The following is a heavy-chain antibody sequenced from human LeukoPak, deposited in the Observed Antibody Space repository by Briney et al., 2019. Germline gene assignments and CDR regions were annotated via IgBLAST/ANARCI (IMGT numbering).Heavy chain of an antibody. CDR3: ARTRGNYYYDSSGQDHDAFDI. Sequence: SGGSLRLSCAASGFTFSSYGMHWVRQAPGKGLEWVSAISGSGGSTYYADSVKGRFTISRDNSKNTLYLQMNSLRAEDTAVYYCARTRGNYYYDSSGQDHDAFDIWGQGTMVTVSS. D-gene: IGHD3-22*01. J-gene: IGHJ3*02. V-gene: IGHV3-23*01. CDR1: GFTFSSYG. CDR2: ISGSGGST.